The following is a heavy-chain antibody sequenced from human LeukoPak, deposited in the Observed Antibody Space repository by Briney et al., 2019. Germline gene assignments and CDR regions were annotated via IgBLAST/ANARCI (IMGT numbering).Heavy chain of an antibody. CDR1: GYSISSGYY. D-gene: IGHD3-3*01. Sequence: SETLSLTCTVSGYSISSGYYWGWIRQPPGKGLEWIGSIYYSRSTYYNPSLKSRVTISVDTSKNQFSLKLSSVTAADTAVYYWARVNFWSGYFSIGAFEFGGQGKMVTVFS. CDR3: ARVNFWSGYFSIGAFEF. J-gene: IGHJ3*01. V-gene: IGHV4-38-2*02. CDR2: IYYSRST.